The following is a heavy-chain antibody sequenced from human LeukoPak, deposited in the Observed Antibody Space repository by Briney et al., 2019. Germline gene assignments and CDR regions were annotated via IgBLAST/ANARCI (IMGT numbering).Heavy chain of an antibody. J-gene: IGHJ3*02. V-gene: IGHV3-23*01. Sequence: GGSLRLSCAASGFSFSSYAMSWVRQAPGKGLEWVSAISGSGGSTYYADSVKGRFTISRDNSKNTLYLQMNSLRAEDTAVYYCARTSLGYSYKVNGAFDIWGQGTMVTVSS. CDR1: GFSFSSYA. D-gene: IGHD5-18*01. CDR3: ARTSLGYSYKVNGAFDI. CDR2: ISGSGGST.